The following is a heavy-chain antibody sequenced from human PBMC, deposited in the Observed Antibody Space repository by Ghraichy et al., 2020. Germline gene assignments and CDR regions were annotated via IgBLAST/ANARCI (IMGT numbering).Heavy chain of an antibody. CDR1: RFTFGDYA. CDR2: IRSKAYGGTT. CDR3: TRARGYCSSTSCYMAFDY. J-gene: IGHJ4*02. Sequence: GGSLRLSCSASRFTFGDYAMSWFRQAPGKGLEWVGFIRSKAYGGTTEYAASVKGRFTISRDDSKSIAFLQMNSLKTEDTAVYYCTRARGYCSSTSCYMAFDYWGQGTLVTVSS. D-gene: IGHD2-2*02. V-gene: IGHV3-49*03.